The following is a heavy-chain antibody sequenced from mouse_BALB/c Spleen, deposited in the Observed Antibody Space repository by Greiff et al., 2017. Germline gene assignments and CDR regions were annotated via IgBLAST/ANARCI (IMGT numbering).Heavy chain of an antibody. V-gene: IGHV1-4*02. J-gene: IGHJ4*01. D-gene: IGHD2-3*01. CDR1: GYTFTSYT. CDR3: ARAGDGYYEGAMDY. CDR2: INPSSGYT. Sequence: QVQLQQSAAELARPGASVKMSCKASGYTFTSYTMHWVKQRPGQGLEWIGYINPSSGYTEYNQKFKDKTTLTADKSSSTAYMQLSSLTSEDSAVYYCARAGDGYYEGAMDYWGQGTSVTVSS.